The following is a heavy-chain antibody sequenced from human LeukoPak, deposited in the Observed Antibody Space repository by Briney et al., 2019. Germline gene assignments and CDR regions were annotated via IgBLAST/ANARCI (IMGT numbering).Heavy chain of an antibody. Sequence: ASAKVSCKASGYTFTSYGISWVRQAPGQGLEWMGWISAYNGNTNYAQKLQGRVTMTTDTSTSTAYMELRSLRSDDTAVYYCARVVLLWFGEQKGIDYWGQGTLVTVSS. D-gene: IGHD3-10*01. V-gene: IGHV1-18*04. CDR1: GYTFTSYG. J-gene: IGHJ4*02. CDR2: ISAYNGNT. CDR3: ARVVLLWFGEQKGIDY.